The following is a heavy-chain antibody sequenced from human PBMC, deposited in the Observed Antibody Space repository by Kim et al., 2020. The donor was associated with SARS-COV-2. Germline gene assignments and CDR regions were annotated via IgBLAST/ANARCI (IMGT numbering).Heavy chain of an antibody. V-gene: IGHV3-23*01. J-gene: IGHJ4*02. CDR3: AKGGGIAARPFDY. Sequence: EDSGKGRFTISRDNSKTTLYLQMNSLRAEDTAVYYCAKGGGIAARPFDYWGQGTLVTVSS. D-gene: IGHD6-6*01.